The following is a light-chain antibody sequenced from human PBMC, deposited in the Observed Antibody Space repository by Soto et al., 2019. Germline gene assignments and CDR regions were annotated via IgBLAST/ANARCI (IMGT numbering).Light chain of an antibody. CDR2: GAS. CDR3: QQYANSPPT. CDR1: QSVRSRN. V-gene: IGKV3-20*01. J-gene: IGKJ1*01. Sequence: EIVLTQSPGTLSLSPGERATLSCRASQSVRSRNLAWNQQKPGQAPRLLIYGASSRATGIPDRFSGSGSGTDFTLTISRLEPEDFAVYYCQQYANSPPTFGQGTKVDIK.